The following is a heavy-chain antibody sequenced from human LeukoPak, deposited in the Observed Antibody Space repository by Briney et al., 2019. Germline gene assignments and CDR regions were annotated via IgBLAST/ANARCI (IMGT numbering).Heavy chain of an antibody. J-gene: IGHJ3*01. CDR3: AKTPYYDFWSGYFGGN. D-gene: IGHD3-3*01. Sequence: PGGSLRLSCAASGFTFSSYGMSWVRQAPGKGLEWVSAISGSGGSTYYADSVKGRFTISRDNSKNTLYLQMNSLRAEDTAVYYCAKTPYYDFWSGYFGGNWGQGTMVTVSS. CDR1: GFTFSSYG. CDR2: ISGSGGST. V-gene: IGHV3-23*01.